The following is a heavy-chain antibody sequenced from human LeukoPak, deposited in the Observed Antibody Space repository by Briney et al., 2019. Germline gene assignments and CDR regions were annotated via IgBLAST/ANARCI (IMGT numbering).Heavy chain of an antibody. CDR1: GYTFTTYH. Sequence: AAVKVSCKASGYTFTTYHINWVRQAPGQGLEWMGWMNPDSGNTGYAQKFQGRVTMTRGTSISTAYMELSSLRSEDTAVYYCARGGYSYGLRIHCDYWGQGTRVTVSS. V-gene: IGHV1-8*01. CDR3: ARGGYSYGLRIHCDY. J-gene: IGHJ4*02. D-gene: IGHD5-18*01. CDR2: MNPDSGNT.